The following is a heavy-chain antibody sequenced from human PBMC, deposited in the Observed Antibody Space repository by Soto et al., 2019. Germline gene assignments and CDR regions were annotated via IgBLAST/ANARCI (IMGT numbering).Heavy chain of an antibody. J-gene: IGHJ6*02. V-gene: IGHV1-2*04. CDR3: ARGVRRRAPCTTTSPDATYDYAMDV. D-gene: IGHD2-2*01. CDR1: GYTFTVYY. Sequence: ASVKVSCKASGYTFTVYYMHWVLQAPGQGLEWMGWINPNSGGTNYAQKFQGWVTMTRDTSISTAYMELSRLRSDDTAVYYCARGVRRRAPCTTTSPDATYDYAMDVWG. CDR2: INPNSGGT.